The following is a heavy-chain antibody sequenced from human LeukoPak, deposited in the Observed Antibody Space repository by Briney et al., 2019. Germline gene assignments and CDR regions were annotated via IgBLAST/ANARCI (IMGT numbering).Heavy chain of an antibody. CDR3: ARGEQHHGY. J-gene: IGHJ4*02. D-gene: IGHD6-13*01. Sequence: SETLSLTCTVSGGSISSSSYYWGWIRQPPGKGLEWIGSIYYSGSTYYNPSLKSRVTISVDTSKNQFSLKLSSVTAADTAVYYCARGEQHHGYWGQGTLVTVSS. CDR1: GGSISSSSYY. CDR2: IYYSGST. V-gene: IGHV4-39*07.